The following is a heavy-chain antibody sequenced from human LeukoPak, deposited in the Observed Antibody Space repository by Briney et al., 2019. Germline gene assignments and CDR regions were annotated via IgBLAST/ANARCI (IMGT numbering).Heavy chain of an antibody. CDR3: AREYSSSGCFDY. Sequence: GTSLRLSCAASGFTFSSYGMHWVRQAPGKGLEWVAVISYDASKTKHADSVKGRFTISRDNSKNTLYLQMNSLRPDDTAVYYCAREYSSSGCFDYWGQGTLVTVSS. J-gene: IGHJ4*02. CDR1: GFTFSSYG. CDR2: ISYDASKT. D-gene: IGHD6-6*01. V-gene: IGHV3-30*03.